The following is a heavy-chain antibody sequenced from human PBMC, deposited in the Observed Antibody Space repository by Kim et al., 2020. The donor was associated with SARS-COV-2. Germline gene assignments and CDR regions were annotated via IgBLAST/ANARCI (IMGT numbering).Heavy chain of an antibody. J-gene: IGHJ5*02. Sequence: SVKVSCKASGGTFSSYAISWVRQAPGQGLEWMGRIIPILGIANYAQKFPGRVTITADKSTSTAYMELSSLRSEDTAVYYCARVFRSRVMTTVTTGDWFDPWGQGTLVTVSS. CDR2: IIPILGIA. CDR3: ARVFRSRVMTTVTTGDWFDP. CDR1: GGTFSSYA. D-gene: IGHD4-17*01. V-gene: IGHV1-69*04.